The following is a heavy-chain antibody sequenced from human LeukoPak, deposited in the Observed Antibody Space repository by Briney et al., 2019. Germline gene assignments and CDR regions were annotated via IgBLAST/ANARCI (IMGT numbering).Heavy chain of an antibody. V-gene: IGHV1-18*01. CDR3: ARYCSGGSCYPTYYYYGMDV. CDR1: GYTFTGYG. CDR2: ISAYNGNT. J-gene: IGHJ6*02. Sequence: ASVKVSCKASGYTFTGYGISWVRQAPGQGLEWMGWISAYNGNTNYAQKLQGRVTMTTDTSTSTAYMELRSLRSDDTAVYYCARYCSGGSCYPTYYYYGMDVWGQGTTVTVSS. D-gene: IGHD2-15*01.